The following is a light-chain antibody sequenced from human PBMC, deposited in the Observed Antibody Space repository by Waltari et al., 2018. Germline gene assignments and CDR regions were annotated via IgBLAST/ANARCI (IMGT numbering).Light chain of an antibody. CDR3: QTGGHGTWV. J-gene: IGLJ3*02. CDR1: SGHSATI. CDR2: VNSDGSH. Sequence: QLVLTQSPSASASLGASVKLTCTLSSGHSATIIAWLPKQPEKGPRYLMKVNSDGSHTKGDEIPDRFSGSSSGAERYLTISSLQSEDEADYYCQTGGHGTWVFGGGTKLTVL. V-gene: IGLV4-69*01.